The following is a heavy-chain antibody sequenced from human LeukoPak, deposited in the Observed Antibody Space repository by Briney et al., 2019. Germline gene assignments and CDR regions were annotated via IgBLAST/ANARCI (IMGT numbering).Heavy chain of an antibody. Sequence: PSETLSLTCAVYGGSFSGYYWSWIRQPPGKGLEWIGEINHSGSTNYNPSLKSRVTISVDTSKNQFSLKLSSVTAADTAVYYCARGSWRKFDQGGQRTLVTPSS. V-gene: IGHV4-34*01. CDR2: INHSGST. J-gene: IGHJ4*02. D-gene: IGHD6-13*01. CDR1: GGSFSGYY. CDR3: ARGSWRKFDQ.